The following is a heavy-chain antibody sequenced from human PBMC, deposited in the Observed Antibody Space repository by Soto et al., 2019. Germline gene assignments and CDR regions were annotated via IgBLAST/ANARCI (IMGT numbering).Heavy chain of an antibody. CDR2: IWYDGSNK. V-gene: IGHV3-33*01. J-gene: IGHJ3*02. CDR1: GFTFSSYG. D-gene: IGHD3-3*01. Sequence: QVQLVESGGGVVQPGRSLRLSCAASGFTFSSYGMHWVRQAPGKGLEWVAVIWYDGSNKYYADSVKGRFTISRDNSKNTLYLKMNSLRAEDTAVYYCARVARFLERDRDDAFDIWGQGTMVTVSS. CDR3: ARVARFLERDRDDAFDI.